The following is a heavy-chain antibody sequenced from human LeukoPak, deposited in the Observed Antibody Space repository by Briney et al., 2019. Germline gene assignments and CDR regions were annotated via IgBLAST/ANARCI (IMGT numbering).Heavy chain of an antibody. CDR1: GVSISNYY. CDR2: IYNSGSA. V-gene: IGHV4-59*01. D-gene: IGHD3-10*01. CDR3: GRQYYSASGSFHVGAYDF. Sequence: SETLSLTCTVSGVSISNYYWSWIRQPPGKRLEWIGYIYNSGSANYNPSLKSRVTISVDTSKNQFSLKLSSVTAADTAIYYCGRQYYSASGSFHVGAYDFWGQGTLVTVSS. J-gene: IGHJ4*02.